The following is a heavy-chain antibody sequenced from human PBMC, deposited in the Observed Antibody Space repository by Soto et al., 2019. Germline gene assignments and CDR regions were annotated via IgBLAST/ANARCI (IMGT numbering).Heavy chain of an antibody. CDR2: INPNSGGT. Sequence: QEQLVQSGAEVKKPGASVKVSCKASGYTFSGYYIHWLRQAPGQGLEWMGWINPNSGGTNYAQKLQGSVTVTRDTPTSTAYMELSRLTSDDTAVYYCARSLTEGYCTITGCYTRPLYGMDVWGQGTTVTVSS. J-gene: IGHJ6*02. V-gene: IGHV1-2*02. CDR3: ARSLTEGYCTITGCYTRPLYGMDV. D-gene: IGHD2-2*02. CDR1: GYTFSGYY.